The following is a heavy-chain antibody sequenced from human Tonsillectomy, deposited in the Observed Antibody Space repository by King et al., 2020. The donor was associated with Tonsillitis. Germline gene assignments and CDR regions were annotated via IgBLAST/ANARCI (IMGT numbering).Heavy chain of an antibody. V-gene: IGHV3-23*04. D-gene: IGHD3-9*01. CDR1: GFTFSSYA. J-gene: IGHJ4*02. CDR2: ISGSGGSI. Sequence: VQLVESGGGLVQPGGSLRLSCAASGFTFSSYAMSWVRQAPGKGLEWVSAISGSGGSIYYADSVKGRFTISRDNSKNTLYLQVNSLRAEDPAVYYCAKEYYDILTGYYARPFDYWGQGTLVTVSS. CDR3: AKEYYDILTGYYARPFDY.